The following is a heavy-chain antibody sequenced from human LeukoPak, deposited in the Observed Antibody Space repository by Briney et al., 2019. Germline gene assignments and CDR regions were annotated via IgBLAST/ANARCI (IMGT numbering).Heavy chain of an antibody. CDR1: GGTFSSYT. CDR2: IIPILGIA. Sequence: ASVKVSCKASGGTFSSYTISWVRQAPGQGLEWMGRIIPILGIANYAQKFQGRVTITADKSTSTAYMELSSLRSEDTAVYYSARGYYYYYYMDVWGKGTTVTVSS. J-gene: IGHJ6*03. CDR3: ARGYYYYYYMDV. V-gene: IGHV1-69*02.